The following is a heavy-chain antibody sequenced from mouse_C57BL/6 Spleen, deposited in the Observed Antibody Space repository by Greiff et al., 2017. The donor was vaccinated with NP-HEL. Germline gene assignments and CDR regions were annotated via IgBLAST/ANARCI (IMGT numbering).Heavy chain of an antibody. CDR3: TTSWDRGY. D-gene: IGHD4-1*01. CDR2: IDPENGDT. Sequence: EVKLQESGAELVRPGASVKLSCTASGFNIKDDYMHWVKQRPEQGLEWIGWIDPENGDTEYASKFQGKATITADTSSNTAYLQLSSLTSDDTAVYYCTTSWDRGYWGQGTTLTVSS. V-gene: IGHV14-4*01. J-gene: IGHJ2*01. CDR1: GFNIKDDY.